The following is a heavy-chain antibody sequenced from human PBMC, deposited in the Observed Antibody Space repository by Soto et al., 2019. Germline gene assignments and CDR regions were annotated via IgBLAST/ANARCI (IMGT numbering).Heavy chain of an antibody. V-gene: IGHV3-21*01. D-gene: IGHD5-18*01. CDR1: GFTFSSYS. CDR2: ISSSSSYI. J-gene: IGHJ4*02. CDR3: ASETSERGYSYGYGNY. Sequence: GGSLRLSCAASGFTFSSYSMNWVRQAPGKGLEWVSSISSSSSYIYYADSVKGRFTISRDNAKNSLYLQMNSLRAEDTAVYYCASETSERGYSYGYGNYWGQGTLVTVSS.